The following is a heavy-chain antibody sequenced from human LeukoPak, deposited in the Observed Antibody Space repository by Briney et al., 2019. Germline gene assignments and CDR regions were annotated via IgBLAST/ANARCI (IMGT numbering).Heavy chain of an antibody. Sequence: GGSLRLSCAASGFTFSSYAMNWVRQAPGKGLEWVSAITGSGGRTYYADSVKGRFTISRDNAKNSLYLQMNSLRADDTAVYYCARDSSGWYRWFDPWGQGTLVTVSS. CDR1: GFTFSSYA. V-gene: IGHV3-23*01. J-gene: IGHJ5*02. CDR3: ARDSSGWYRWFDP. CDR2: ITGSGGRT. D-gene: IGHD6-19*01.